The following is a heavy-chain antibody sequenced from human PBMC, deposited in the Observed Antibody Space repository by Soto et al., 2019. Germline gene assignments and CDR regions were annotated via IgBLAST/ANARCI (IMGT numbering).Heavy chain of an antibody. CDR1: GFTFSSYS. V-gene: IGHV3-21*01. CDR3: AGDAFDI. CDR2: ISSSSSYI. J-gene: IGHJ3*02. Sequence: SGGSLRLSCAASGFTFSSYSMNWVRQAPGKGLEWVSSISSSSSYIHYADSVKGRFTISRDNAKSSLYLQMTTLRAEDTAVYYCAGDAFDIWGQGTMVTVSS.